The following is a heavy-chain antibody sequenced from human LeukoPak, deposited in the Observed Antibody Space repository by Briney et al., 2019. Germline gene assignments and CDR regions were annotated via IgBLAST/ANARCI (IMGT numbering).Heavy chain of an antibody. CDR1: GFTFSSYS. J-gene: IGHJ4*02. D-gene: IGHD4-17*01. Sequence: GGSLRLSCAASGFTFSSYSMNWVRQAPGKGLEWVSSISNSSSYIYYADSVKGRFTISRDNAKNSLYLQMNSLRAKDTAVYYCARVGLHGAPGYWGQGTLVTVSS. CDR2: ISNSSSYI. CDR3: ARVGLHGAPGY. V-gene: IGHV3-21*01.